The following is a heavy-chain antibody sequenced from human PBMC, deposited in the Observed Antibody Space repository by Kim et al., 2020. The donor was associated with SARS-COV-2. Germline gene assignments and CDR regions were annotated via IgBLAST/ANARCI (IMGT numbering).Heavy chain of an antibody. CDR3: ARAAYGGNFYYYYGMDV. Sequence: GGSLRLSCAASGFTFSSYDMHWVRQATGKGLEWVSVIGTAGDTYYPGSVKGRFTISKENAKNSLYRQMNRLRAGDTAVYYCARAAYGGNFYYYYGMDVWGQGTTVTVSS. V-gene: IGHV3-13*04. D-gene: IGHD2-21*02. J-gene: IGHJ6*02. CDR1: GFTFSSYD. CDR2: IGTAGDT.